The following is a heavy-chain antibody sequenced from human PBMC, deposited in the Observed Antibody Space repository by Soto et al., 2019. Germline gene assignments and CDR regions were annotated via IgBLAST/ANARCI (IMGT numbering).Heavy chain of an antibody. CDR3: ARENIAAAGTGWFDP. J-gene: IGHJ5*02. Sequence: SVKVSCKASGGTFSSYAISWVRQAPGQGLEWMGGIIPIFGTANYAQKFQGRVTITADESTSTAYMELSSLRSEDTAVYYCARENIAAAGTGWFDPWGQGTLVTVSS. V-gene: IGHV1-69*13. CDR2: IIPIFGTA. CDR1: GGTFSSYA. D-gene: IGHD6-13*01.